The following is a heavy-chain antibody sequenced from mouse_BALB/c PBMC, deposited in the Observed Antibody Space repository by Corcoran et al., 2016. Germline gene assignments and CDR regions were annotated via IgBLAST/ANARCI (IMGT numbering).Heavy chain of an antibody. CDR1: GYTFTNYG. CDR3: ASRGYKNAMDY. D-gene: IGHD1-3*01. CDR2: INTYTGEP. J-gene: IGHJ4*01. V-gene: IGHV9-1*02. Sequence: QIQLVQSGPELKKPGETVKISCKASGYTFTNYGMNWVKQAPGKGLKWMGWINTYTGEPTYADDFKGRFAFSLETSASTAYLQINNLKNEDMATYFCASRGYKNAMDYWGQGTSVTVSS.